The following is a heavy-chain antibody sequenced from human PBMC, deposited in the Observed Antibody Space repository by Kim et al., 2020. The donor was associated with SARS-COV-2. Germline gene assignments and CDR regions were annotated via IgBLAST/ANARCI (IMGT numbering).Heavy chain of an antibody. CDR3: TRWTGTGRYFDY. V-gene: IGHV6-1*01. D-gene: IGHD1-1*01. Sequence: DYAVSVKSRITINPDTSKNQFSLQLNSVTPEDTAVYYCTRWTGTGRYFDYWGQGTLVTVSS. J-gene: IGHJ4*02.